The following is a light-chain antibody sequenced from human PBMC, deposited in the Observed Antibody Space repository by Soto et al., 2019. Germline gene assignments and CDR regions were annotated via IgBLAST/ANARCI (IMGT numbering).Light chain of an antibody. CDR3: SSHPSSSTRVV. CDR2: DVS. V-gene: IGLV2-14*01. J-gene: IGLJ2*01. CDR1: NSDVGGYNY. Sequence: QSVLTQPASVSGSPGQSITISCTGTNSDVGGYNYVSWYQQHPGKAPKLLIYDVSNRPSGVSNRFSASKSGNTASLTISGVQAEDEADYYCSSHPSSSTRVVFGGGTKLTVL.